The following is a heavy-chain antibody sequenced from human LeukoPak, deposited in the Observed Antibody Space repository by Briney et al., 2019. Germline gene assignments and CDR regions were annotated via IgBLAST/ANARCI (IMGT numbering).Heavy chain of an antibody. Sequence: SETLSLTCAVYGGSFSGYYWSWIRQPPGKGLEWIGEINHSGSTNYNPSLKSRVTISVDTSKNQFSLKLSSVTAADTAVYYCARRAYGDYGNYYYYYYMDVWGKGTTVTVSS. CDR1: GGSFSGYY. J-gene: IGHJ6*03. V-gene: IGHV4-34*01. CDR2: INHSGST. CDR3: ARRAYGDYGNYYYYYYMDV. D-gene: IGHD4-17*01.